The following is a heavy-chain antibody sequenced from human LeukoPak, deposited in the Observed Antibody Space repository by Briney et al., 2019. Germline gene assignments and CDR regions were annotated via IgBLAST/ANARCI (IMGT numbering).Heavy chain of an antibody. J-gene: IGHJ4*02. V-gene: IGHV3-7*01. CDR2: IKQDGSEK. CDR1: GFTFSSYW. CDR3: ARGGYCSSTSCYEAWFFDY. D-gene: IGHD2-2*03. Sequence: PGGSLRLSCAASGFTFSSYWMSWVRQAPGKGLEWVANIKQDGSEKYYVDSVKGRFTISRDNAKSSLYLQMNSLRAEDTAVYYCARGGYCSSTSCYEAWFFDYWGQGTLVTVSS.